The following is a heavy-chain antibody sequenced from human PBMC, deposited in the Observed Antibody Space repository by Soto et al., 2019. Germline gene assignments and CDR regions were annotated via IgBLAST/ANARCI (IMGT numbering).Heavy chain of an antibody. Sequence: SETLSLSCAVYGGSFSSYHWSWIRQTPGKGLEWIGEINHLTTTNYNPSLKSRVIISLDTPKNQFSLKLSSVTAADTAVYYCARGYDTALAPIFWGQGILVTVSS. D-gene: IGHD5-18*01. V-gene: IGHV4-34*01. CDR1: GGSFSSYH. CDR3: ARGYDTALAPIF. J-gene: IGHJ4*02. CDR2: INHLTTT.